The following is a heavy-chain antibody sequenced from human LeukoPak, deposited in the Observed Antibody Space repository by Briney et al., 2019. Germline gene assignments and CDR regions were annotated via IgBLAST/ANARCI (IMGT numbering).Heavy chain of an antibody. CDR3: ARDLRGGGIDAFDI. Sequence: PGGSLRLSCAASGFTVSSNYMTWVRQAPGKGLEWVSVIYSGGSTYYADSVKGRLTISRHNSKNTLYLQMDSLRPEDTAVYYRARDLRGGGIDAFDIWGQGTMVTVSS. V-gene: IGHV3-53*04. CDR2: IYSGGST. D-gene: IGHD4-23*01. J-gene: IGHJ3*02. CDR1: GFTVSSNY.